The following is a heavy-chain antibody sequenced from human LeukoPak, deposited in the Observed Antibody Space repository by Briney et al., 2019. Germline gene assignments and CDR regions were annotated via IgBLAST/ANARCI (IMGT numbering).Heavy chain of an antibody. CDR2: ISSSGSTI. V-gene: IGHV3-48*03. CDR3: ARESDYGDYVAY. Sequence: GGSLRLSCAASQFTFNDYAMNWVRQAPGKGLEWVSYISSSGSTIYYADSVKGRFTISRDNAKNSLYLQMNSLRAEDTAVYYCARESDYGDYVAYWGQGTLVAVSS. CDR1: QFTFNDYA. J-gene: IGHJ4*02. D-gene: IGHD4-17*01.